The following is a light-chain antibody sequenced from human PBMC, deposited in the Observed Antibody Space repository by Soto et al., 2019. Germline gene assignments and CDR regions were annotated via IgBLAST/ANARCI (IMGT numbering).Light chain of an antibody. Sequence: DIVMTQSPDSLAVSLGERATINRKSSQSVLYSSNNKNYLAWYQQKPGQPPKLLIYWASTRESGVPDRFSGSGSGTDFTLTISSLQAEDVAVYYCQQYYSTPFFGGGTKVEIK. CDR2: WAS. CDR1: QSVLYSSNNKNY. V-gene: IGKV4-1*01. CDR3: QQYYSTPF. J-gene: IGKJ4*01.